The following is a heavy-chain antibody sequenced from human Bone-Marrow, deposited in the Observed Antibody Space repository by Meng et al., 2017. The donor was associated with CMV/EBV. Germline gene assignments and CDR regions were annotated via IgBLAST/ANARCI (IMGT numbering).Heavy chain of an antibody. V-gene: IGHV4-34*01. CDR1: GYY. CDR2: INHSGST. D-gene: IGHD3-16*02. CDR3: AREVPDVWGSYRYTNRLSGFDP. J-gene: IGHJ5*02. Sequence: GYYWSWIRQPPGKGLEWIGEINHSGSTNYNPSLKSRVTISVDTSKNQFSLKLSSVTAADTAVYYCAREVPDVWGSYRYTNRLSGFDPWGQGTLVTVSS.